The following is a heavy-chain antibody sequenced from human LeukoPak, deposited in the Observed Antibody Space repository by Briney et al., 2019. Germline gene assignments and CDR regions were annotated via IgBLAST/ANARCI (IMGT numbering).Heavy chain of an antibody. CDR2: ISYDGSNK. J-gene: IGHJ4*02. V-gene: IGHV3-30-3*01. D-gene: IGHD6-19*01. Sequence: PGGSLRLSCAASGFTFSSYAMHWVRQAPGKGLEWVAVISYDGSNKYYADSVKGRFTISRDNSKNTLYLQMNSLRAEDTAVYYCARDGMEFKQWLDGDNFGYWGQGTLVTVSS. CDR3: ARDGMEFKQWLDGDNFGY. CDR1: GFTFSSYA.